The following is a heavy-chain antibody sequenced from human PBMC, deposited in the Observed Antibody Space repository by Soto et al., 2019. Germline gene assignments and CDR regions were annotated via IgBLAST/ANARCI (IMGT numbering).Heavy chain of an antibody. Sequence: QITLKESGPTLVKPTQTLTLTCTFSGVSLSTSGVGVGWVRHPPGKPLEWLARIYWDDDKRYSPCRKSRLTITKATSNIKVVLTMTHMDPADTATYYCAHSDYYDSSGYYGGYAFDIWGHGTMVTVSS. J-gene: IGHJ3*02. CDR2: IYWDDDK. CDR1: GVSLSTSGVG. D-gene: IGHD3-22*01. CDR3: AHSDYYDSSGYYGGYAFDI. V-gene: IGHV2-5*02.